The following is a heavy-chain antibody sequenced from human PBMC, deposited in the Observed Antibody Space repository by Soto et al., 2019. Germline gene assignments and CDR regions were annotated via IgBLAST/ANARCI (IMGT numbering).Heavy chain of an antibody. D-gene: IGHD2-2*01. CDR3: AREEDCSSTSCYATGGIITMVRGVLRRHDWFDP. CDR2: INHSGST. V-gene: IGHV4-34*01. J-gene: IGHJ5*02. CDR1: GGSFSGYY. Sequence: SETLSLTCAVYGGSFSGYYWSWIRQPPGKGLEWIGEINHSGSTNYNPSLKSRVTISVDTSKNQFSLKLSSVTAADTAVYYCAREEDCSSTSCYATGGIITMVRGVLRRHDWFDPWGQGTLVTVSS.